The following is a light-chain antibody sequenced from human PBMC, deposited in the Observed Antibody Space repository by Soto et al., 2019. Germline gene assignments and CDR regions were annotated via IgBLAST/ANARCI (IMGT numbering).Light chain of an antibody. CDR3: QQRNSWPLT. J-gene: IGKJ4*01. CDR2: GAS. Sequence: EIMVTQSPGALSLSPGEGATLSCRASQSVSSSYVAWYQQKPGQAPRLLIYGASNRATGIPDRFSGSGSGTDFTLTISSLEPEDFAFYYCQQRNSWPLTFGGGTKVHIK. CDR1: QSVSSSY. V-gene: IGKV3D-20*02.